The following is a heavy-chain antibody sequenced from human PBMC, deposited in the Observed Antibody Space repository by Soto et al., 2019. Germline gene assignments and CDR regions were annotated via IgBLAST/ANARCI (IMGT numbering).Heavy chain of an antibody. CDR3: TREGAYTSPPYYYFYAMDV. CDR1: GFTLRDYA. Sequence: PGGSLRLSCKGSGFTLRDYAISWVRQAPGKGLQWVGFMRARAFGGTTEYATLVKGQFTISRDDSKSVAYLQMNSLETEDTAVYYCTREGAYTSPPYYYFYAMDVWGQGTRVTVSS. J-gene: IGHJ6*01. CDR2: MRARAFGGTT. D-gene: IGHD2-2*01. V-gene: IGHV3-49*04.